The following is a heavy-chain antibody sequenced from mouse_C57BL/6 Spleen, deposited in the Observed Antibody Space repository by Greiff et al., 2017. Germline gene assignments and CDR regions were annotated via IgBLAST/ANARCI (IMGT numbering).Heavy chain of an antibody. CDR1: GYTFTDYY. D-gene: IGHD1-1*01. J-gene: IGHJ3*01. CDR3: ARAIPYYYGSSLAWFAD. CDR2: INPNNGGT. Sequence: EVQLQQSGPELVKPGASVKISCKASGYTFTDYYMNWVKQSHGQSLEWIGDINPNNGGTSYNQKFKGKATLTVDKSSSTAYMELRSLTSEDSAVYYCARAIPYYYGSSLAWFADWGQGTLVTVSA. V-gene: IGHV1-26*01.